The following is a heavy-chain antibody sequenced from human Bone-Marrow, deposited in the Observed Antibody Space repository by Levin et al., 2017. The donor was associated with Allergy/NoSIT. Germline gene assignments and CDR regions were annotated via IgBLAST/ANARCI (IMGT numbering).Heavy chain of an antibody. D-gene: IGHD2-8*01. CDR3: AKEGSTNGVYRYYFDY. Sequence: PGGSLRLSCAASGFTFSSHGMHWVRQAPGKELEWVAVISADGSIEYYADSVKGRFTISRDNSKNTMSLQMSSLRVEDTAIYYCAKEGSTNGVYRYYFDYWGQGNMVTVSS. J-gene: IGHJ4*02. CDR2: ISADGSIE. CDR1: GFTFSSHG. V-gene: IGHV3-30*18.